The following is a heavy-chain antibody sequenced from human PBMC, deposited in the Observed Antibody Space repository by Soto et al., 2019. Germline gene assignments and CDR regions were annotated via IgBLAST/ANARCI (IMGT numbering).Heavy chain of an antibody. V-gene: IGHV4-59*08. CDR3: ARYYGGYSDY. Sequence: SETLSLTCTVSGGSISSYYWSWIRQPPGKGLEWIGYIHYSGSTNYNPSLKSRVTISVDTSKNQFSLKLSSVTAADTAVYYCARYYGGYSDYWGQGTLVTVSS. D-gene: IGHD2-21*01. CDR2: IHYSGST. CDR1: GGSISSYY. J-gene: IGHJ4*02.